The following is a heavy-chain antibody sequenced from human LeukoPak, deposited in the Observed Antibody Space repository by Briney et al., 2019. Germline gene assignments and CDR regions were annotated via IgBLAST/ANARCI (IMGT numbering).Heavy chain of an antibody. J-gene: IGHJ3*02. CDR3: ARGRRTLYKMTPGDAFDI. Sequence: PSETLSLTCAVYGGSFSGYYWGWIRQPPGKGLEWIGEINHSGSTNYNPSLKSRVTISVDTSKNQFSLKLSSVTAADTAVYYCARGRRTLYKMTPGDAFDIWGQGAMVTVSS. V-gene: IGHV4-34*01. CDR1: GGSFSGYY. CDR2: INHSGST. D-gene: IGHD3-16*01.